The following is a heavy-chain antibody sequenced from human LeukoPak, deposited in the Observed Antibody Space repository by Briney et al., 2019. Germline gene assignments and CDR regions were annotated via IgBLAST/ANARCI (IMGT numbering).Heavy chain of an antibody. V-gene: IGHV3-15*01. Sequence: GGSLRLSCAASGFTFSNAWMSWVRQAPGKGLEWVGRIKSKTDGGTTDYAAPVKGRFTISRDDSKNTLYLQMNSLKTEDTAVYYCTTDLMYYYDSSVPYWGQGTLVTVSS. CDR3: TTDLMYYYDSSVPY. CDR2: IKSKTDGGTT. CDR1: GFTFSNAW. J-gene: IGHJ4*02. D-gene: IGHD3-22*01.